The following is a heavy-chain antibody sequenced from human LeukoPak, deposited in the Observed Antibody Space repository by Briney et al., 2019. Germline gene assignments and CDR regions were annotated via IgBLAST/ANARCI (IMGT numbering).Heavy chain of an antibody. D-gene: IGHD4-23*01. CDR2: ISHSGST. Sequence: SETLSLTCAVSGYSISSDYYWGWIRQPPGKGLEWIGSISHSGSTYYSPSLKSRLTISVDTSKNQFSLKLSSVTAADTAVYYCARGLTVVTPPDYWGQGTLVTVSS. V-gene: IGHV4-38-2*01. J-gene: IGHJ4*02. CDR1: GYSISSDYY. CDR3: ARGLTVVTPPDY.